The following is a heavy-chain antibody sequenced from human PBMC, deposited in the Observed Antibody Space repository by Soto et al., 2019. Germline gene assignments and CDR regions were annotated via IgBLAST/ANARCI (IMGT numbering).Heavy chain of an antibody. Sequence: QVQLVQSGAEVKKPGASVKVSCKASGYTFTSYAMHWVRQAPGQRLEWMGWINAGNGNTKYSQKFQGRVTITRDTSASTAYMELSSLRSEDTAVYYCARDSDSSGYYYFDYWGQGTLDTVSS. D-gene: IGHD3-22*01. J-gene: IGHJ4*02. V-gene: IGHV1-3*01. CDR2: INAGNGNT. CDR3: ARDSDSSGYYYFDY. CDR1: GYTFTSYA.